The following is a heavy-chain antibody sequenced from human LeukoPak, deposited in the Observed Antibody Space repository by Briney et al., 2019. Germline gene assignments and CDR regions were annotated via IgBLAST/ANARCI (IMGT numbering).Heavy chain of an antibody. D-gene: IGHD3-22*01. V-gene: IGHV1-69*13. Sequence: SVKVSFKASGGTFSSYAISWVRQAPGQGLEWMGGIIPIFGTANYAQKFQGRVTITADESTSTAYMELSSLRSEDTAVYYCARQVRPYYDSSGYSDFDYWGQGTLVTVSS. CDR3: ARQVRPYYDSSGYSDFDY. CDR2: IIPIFGTA. CDR1: GGTFSSYA. J-gene: IGHJ4*02.